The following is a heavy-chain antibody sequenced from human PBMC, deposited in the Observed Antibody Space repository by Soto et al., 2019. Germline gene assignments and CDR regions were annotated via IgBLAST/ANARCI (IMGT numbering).Heavy chain of an antibody. CDR2: IMAFIGST. D-gene: IGHD6-6*01. CDR3: ERGGFSSSWGFDH. J-gene: IGHJ4*02. V-gene: IGHV1-69*06. Sequence: QVQLVQSGAEVKKPGSSMKVSCKTSGGTLGTYDINWVRQAPGQGLEWMGGIMAFIGSTKYAQKFQGRVTITAETSIYTVYMGVNSLASEDTAVYYCERGGFSSSWGFDHWGQGTLVTVSS. CDR1: GGTLGTYD.